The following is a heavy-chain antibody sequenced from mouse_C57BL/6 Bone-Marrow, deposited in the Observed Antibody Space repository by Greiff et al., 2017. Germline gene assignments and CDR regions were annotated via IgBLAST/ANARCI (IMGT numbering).Heavy chain of an antibody. J-gene: IGHJ1*03. Sequence: QVQLQQSGAELVRPGTSVKVSCKASGYAFTNYLIEWVKQRPGQGLEWIGVINPGSGGTNYNEKFKGKATLTADKSSSTAYMQLSSLTSEYSAVYFCARSHYYYGSSHWYFDVWGTGTTVTVSS. CDR3: ARSHYYYGSSHWYFDV. CDR2: INPGSGGT. V-gene: IGHV1-54*01. D-gene: IGHD1-1*01. CDR1: GYAFTNYL.